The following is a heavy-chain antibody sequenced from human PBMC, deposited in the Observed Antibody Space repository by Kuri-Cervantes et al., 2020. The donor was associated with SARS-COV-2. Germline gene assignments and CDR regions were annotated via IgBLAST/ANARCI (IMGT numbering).Heavy chain of an antibody. CDR1: GFTFSSYA. CDR3: AKGGSILATINRWASS. CDR2: ISSNGGST. J-gene: IGHJ5*02. D-gene: IGHD5-12*01. Sequence: GGSLRLSCSASGFTFSSYAMHWVRQAPGKGLEYVSAISSNGGSTYYADSVKGRFTISRDNSKNTLYLQMNSLRAEDTAVYYCAKGGSILATINRWASSWGQGTLVTVSS. V-gene: IGHV3-64D*08.